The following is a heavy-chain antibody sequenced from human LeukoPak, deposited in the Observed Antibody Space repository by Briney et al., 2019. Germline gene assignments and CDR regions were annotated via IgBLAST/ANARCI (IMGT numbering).Heavy chain of an antibody. Sequence: GGSLRLSCAASGFTFSSYAMSWVRQAPGKGLEWVSAISGSGGSTYYADSVKGWFTISRDNSKNTLYLQMNSLRAGDTAVYYCAKGRYDFWSGYLTDWGQGTLVTVSS. CDR1: GFTFSSYA. CDR2: ISGSGGST. CDR3: AKGRYDFWSGYLTD. J-gene: IGHJ4*02. V-gene: IGHV3-23*01. D-gene: IGHD3-3*01.